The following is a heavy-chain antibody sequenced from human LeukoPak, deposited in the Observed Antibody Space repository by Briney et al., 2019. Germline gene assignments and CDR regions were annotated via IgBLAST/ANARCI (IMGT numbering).Heavy chain of an antibody. Sequence: PGGSLRLSCAASGFTFSSYAMSWVRQAPGKGLEWVSAISGSGGSTYYADSVKGRFTISRDNSKNTLYLQMNSLRAEDTAVYYCAKGRHYYDSSGYYEVDYWGQGTLVTVSS. CDR3: AKGRHYYDSSGYYEVDY. D-gene: IGHD3-22*01. V-gene: IGHV3-23*01. CDR1: GFTFSSYA. J-gene: IGHJ4*02. CDR2: ISGSGGST.